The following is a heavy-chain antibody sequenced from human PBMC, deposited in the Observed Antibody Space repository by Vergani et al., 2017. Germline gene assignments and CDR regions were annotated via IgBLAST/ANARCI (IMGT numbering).Heavy chain of an antibody. J-gene: IGHJ5*02. D-gene: IGHD1-14*01. CDR2: TWYDGNNK. CDR1: GFTFNQYG. V-gene: IGHV3-33*01. CDR3: ARDLRVLYNRCDP. Sequence: QVQLVESGGGVVQPGRSLRLSCAASGFTFNQYGMHWVRQAPGKGLEWVAVTWYDGNNKQYADSVKGRFTISRDNSKSTMYLQMNSLRDEDTCVYYCARDLRVLYNRCDPWGQGTLVTVSS.